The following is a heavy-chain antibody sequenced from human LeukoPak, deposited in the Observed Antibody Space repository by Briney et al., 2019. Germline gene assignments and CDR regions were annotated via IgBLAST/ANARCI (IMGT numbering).Heavy chain of an antibody. CDR2: IIPVFNTA. D-gene: IGHD5-12*01. V-gene: IGHV1-69*13. CDR3: ARCPWQRDGQGAYYFDY. Sequence: SVKVSCKASGYTFTSYDINWVRQATGQGLEWMGGIIPVFNTADQAQKFQDRVTITADESTSTAYMELSSLRSEDTAVYYCARCPWQRDGQGAYYFDYWGQGTLVTVSS. CDR1: GYTFTSYD. J-gene: IGHJ4*02.